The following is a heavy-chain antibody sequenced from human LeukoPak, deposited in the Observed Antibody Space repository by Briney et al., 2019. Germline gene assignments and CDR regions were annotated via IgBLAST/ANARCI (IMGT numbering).Heavy chain of an antibody. CDR2: ISDDGSIT. CDR3: ASPGGGY. D-gene: IGHD3-10*01. Sequence: GGSLRLSCAASGFTFSRDWMHWVRQAPGKGLVWVSRISDDGSITTYADSVQGRFTISRDNAKSTVFLQMNSLRVEDTAVYYCASPGGGYWGQGTLVTVSS. J-gene: IGHJ4*02. CDR1: GFTFSRDW. V-gene: IGHV3-74*03.